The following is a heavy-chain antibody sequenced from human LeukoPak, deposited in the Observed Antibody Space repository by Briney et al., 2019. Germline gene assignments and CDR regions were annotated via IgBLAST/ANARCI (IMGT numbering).Heavy chain of an antibody. CDR1: GYTFTSYY. D-gene: IGHD3-22*01. J-gene: IGHJ4*02. Sequence: ASVKVSCKASGYTFTSYYMHWVRQAPGQGLEWMGIINPSGGSTSYAQKFQGRVTMTRGTSTSTVYMELSSLRSEDTAVYYCARDSSSSGYYLTPIDYWGQGTLVTVSS. CDR2: INPSGGST. V-gene: IGHV1-46*01. CDR3: ARDSSSSGYYLTPIDY.